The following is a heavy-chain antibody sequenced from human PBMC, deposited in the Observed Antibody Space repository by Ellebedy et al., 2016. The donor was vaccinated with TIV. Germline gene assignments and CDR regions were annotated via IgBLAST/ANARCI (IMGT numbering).Heavy chain of an antibody. J-gene: IGHJ3*02. CDR2: IRQDGRDK. Sequence: GGSLRLSCAASGFTFTTYSMSWVRQAPGKGLELVANIRQDGRDKYYVDSVKGRFTVSRDNAKNSLYLQMNSLRAEDTALYYCATDGSYGDHVSPMHAFEIWGQGTMVTVSS. CDR1: GFTFTTYS. V-gene: IGHV3-7*01. D-gene: IGHD4-17*01. CDR3: ATDGSYGDHVSPMHAFEI.